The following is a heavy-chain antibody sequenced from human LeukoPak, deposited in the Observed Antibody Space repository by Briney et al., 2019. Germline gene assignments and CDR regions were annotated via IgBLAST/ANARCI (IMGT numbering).Heavy chain of an antibody. D-gene: IGHD4-23*01. Sequence: PAETLSLTCTVSGRSISSYYWSWIRQPPGKGLEWIGYIYNSGSTNHNASLKSRVTLSLDTSKNQFSLKLSSVTGADTAVYYCARAPTTVVTPYYFDYWGQGTLVTVSS. V-gene: IGHV4-59*01. CDR3: ARAPTTVVTPYYFDY. CDR1: GRSISSYY. CDR2: IYNSGST. J-gene: IGHJ4*02.